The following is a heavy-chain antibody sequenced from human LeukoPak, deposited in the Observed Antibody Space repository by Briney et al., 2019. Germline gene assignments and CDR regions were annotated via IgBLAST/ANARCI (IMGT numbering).Heavy chain of an antibody. J-gene: IGHJ4*02. CDR3: ARGFPSIRGIYFFDY. CDR1: GGSFSGYY. Sequence: SETLSLTCAVYGGSFSGYYWSWIRQPPGKGLEWIGEINHSGSTNYNPSLKSRVTTSVDTSKNQFSLKLSSVTAADTAVYYCARGFPSIRGIYFFDYWGQGTLVTVSS. CDR2: INHSGST. D-gene: IGHD1-14*01. V-gene: IGHV4-34*01.